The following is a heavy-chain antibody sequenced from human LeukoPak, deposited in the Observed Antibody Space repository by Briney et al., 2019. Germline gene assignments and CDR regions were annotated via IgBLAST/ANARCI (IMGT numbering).Heavy chain of an antibody. CDR1: TFTLNNYW. V-gene: IGHV3-7*05. CDR2: IKQDGSEK. J-gene: IGHJ4*02. D-gene: IGHD6-13*01. Sequence: GGSLRLSCTASTFTLNNYWMSWVRQAPGKGLEWVANIKQDGSEKYYVDSVKGRFTISRDNAKNSLYLQMNSLRAEDTAVYYCASRAGYTGSWSAFDYWGQGTRVTVSS. CDR3: ASRAGYTGSWSAFDY.